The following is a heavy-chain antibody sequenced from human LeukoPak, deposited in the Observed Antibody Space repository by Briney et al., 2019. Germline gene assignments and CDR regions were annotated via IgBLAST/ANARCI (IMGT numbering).Heavy chain of an antibody. J-gene: IGHJ4*02. Sequence: TVGSLRLSCAASGFTFTTYDMHWVRQAPGKGLEYVSSISSNGGRTYYANSVKGRFTISRDNFENTLFLQMGNLRAEDMAVYYCAAEMTTVTGVFDYWGQGNLVIVSS. D-gene: IGHD4-11*01. CDR1: GFTFTTYD. V-gene: IGHV3-64*01. CDR3: AAEMTTVTGVFDY. CDR2: ISSNGGRT.